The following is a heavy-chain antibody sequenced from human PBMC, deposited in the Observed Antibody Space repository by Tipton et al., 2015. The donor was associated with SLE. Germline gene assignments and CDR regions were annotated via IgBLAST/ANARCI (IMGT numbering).Heavy chain of an antibody. Sequence: TLSLTCTVSGGSISSSSYYWGWIRQPPGKGLEWIGSMYYSGSTYYNPSLKSRITISVDTSKNQFSLKLSSVTAADTAVYYCARHRVHYYYGMDVWGQGTTVTVSS. CDR1: GGSISSSSYY. V-gene: IGHV4-39*01. CDR2: MYYSGST. CDR3: ARHRVHYYYGMDV. J-gene: IGHJ6*02.